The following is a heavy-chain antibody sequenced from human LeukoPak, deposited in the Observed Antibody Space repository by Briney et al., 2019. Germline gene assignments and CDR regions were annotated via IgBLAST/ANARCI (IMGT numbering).Heavy chain of an antibody. V-gene: IGHV1-2*02. CDR2: INPNSGGT. D-gene: IGHD3-3*01. J-gene: IGHJ4*02. CDR3: ARDPDYDFWSGPFDY. Sequence: GASMKVSCKASGYTFTGYYMHWVRQAPGQGLEWMGWINPNSGGTNYAQKFQGRVTMTRDTSISTAYMELSRLRSDDTAVYYCARDPDYDFWSGPFDYWGQGTLVTVSS. CDR1: GYTFTGYY.